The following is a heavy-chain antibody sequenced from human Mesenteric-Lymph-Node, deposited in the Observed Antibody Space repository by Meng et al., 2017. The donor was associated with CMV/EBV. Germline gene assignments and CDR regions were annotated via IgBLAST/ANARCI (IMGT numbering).Heavy chain of an antibody. CDR3: ARVSLAAAGTFWFDP. D-gene: IGHD6-13*01. CDR1: GFTFSSYS. CDR2: ISSSSSYI. Sequence: EVQLVESGGXLVKPGGSLRLSCAASGFTFSSYSMNWVRQAPGKGLEGVSSISSSSSYIYYADSVKGRFTISRDNARNSLYLQMNSLRAEDTAVYYCARVSLAAAGTFWFDPWGQGTLVTVSS. J-gene: IGHJ5*02. V-gene: IGHV3-21*01.